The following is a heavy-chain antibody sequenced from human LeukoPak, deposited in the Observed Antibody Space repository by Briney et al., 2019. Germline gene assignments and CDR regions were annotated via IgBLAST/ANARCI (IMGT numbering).Heavy chain of an antibody. CDR2: IWYDGRNR. Sequence: KSRTPSRLAAGFTLSSYGMDWVRQAASGWLGWVGVIWYDGRNRYYEDSVKGRFNISRDNSKNTLYLQMNSLRAEDTAVYYCARALSESYPGYYYGMDVWGQGTTVTVSS. CDR3: ARALSESYPGYYYGMDV. J-gene: IGHJ6*02. CDR1: GFTLSSYG. D-gene: IGHD1-26*01. V-gene: IGHV3-33*01.